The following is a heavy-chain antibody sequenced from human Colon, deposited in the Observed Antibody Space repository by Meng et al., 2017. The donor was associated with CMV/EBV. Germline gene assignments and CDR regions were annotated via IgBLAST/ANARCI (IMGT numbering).Heavy chain of an antibody. V-gene: IGHV3-74*01. Sequence: FRSFCMHWVRQAPGKGLVWVSRINSDGSTATYADSVKGRFTISRDNAKNDNAKNTLYLQMNSLRAEDTAVYFCARERFDYGDYGLDYWGQGTLVTVSS. J-gene: IGHJ4*02. D-gene: IGHD4-17*01. CDR2: INSDGSTA. CDR3: ARERFDYGDYGLDY. CDR1: FRSFC.